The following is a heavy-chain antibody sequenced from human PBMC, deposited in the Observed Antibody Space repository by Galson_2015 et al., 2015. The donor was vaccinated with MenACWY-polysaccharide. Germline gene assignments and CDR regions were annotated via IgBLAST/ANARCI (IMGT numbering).Heavy chain of an antibody. V-gene: IGHV6-1*01. CDR3: ARGAYSSFDI. D-gene: IGHD2-15*01. CDR1: RDSVSNNHVA. CDR2: TYRGSN. Sequence: AISRDSVSNNHVAWNWIRQSPSRGLEWLGRTYRGSNQYAASMRGRIAINSDTSTNQFSLQLSSVTPEDTGLYYCARGAYSSFDIWGQGTMVTVSS. J-gene: IGHJ3*02.